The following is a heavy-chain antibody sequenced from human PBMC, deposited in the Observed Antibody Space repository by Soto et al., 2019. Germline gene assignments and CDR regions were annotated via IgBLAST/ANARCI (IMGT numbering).Heavy chain of an antibody. CDR2: IYYTGTT. J-gene: IGHJ4*02. Sequence: QLQLQESGPGLVKPSETLSLTCTVSGGSINSNNFYGAWIRQPPGKGLDWLGSIYYTGTTYYNPSLKRRITISVDTSKNQFSLTLSSVTAADTAVYYCAIEQASAAHYWGQGTLVTVSS. D-gene: IGHD2-15*01. CDR1: GGSINSNNFY. V-gene: IGHV4-39*01. CDR3: AIEQASAAHY.